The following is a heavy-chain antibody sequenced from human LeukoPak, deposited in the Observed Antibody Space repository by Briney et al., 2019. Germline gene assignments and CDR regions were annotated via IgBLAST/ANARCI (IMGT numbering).Heavy chain of an antibody. V-gene: IGHV1-69*04. CDR1: GGTFSSYA. CDR2: IIPILGIA. D-gene: IGHD2-2*02. CDR3: ARGSANVVPAAILVFDY. Sequence: SVKVPCKASGGTFSSYAISWVRQAPGQGLEWMGRIIPILGIANYAQKFQGRVTITADKSTSTAYMELSSLRSEDTAVYYCARGSANVVPAAILVFDYWGQGTLVTVSS. J-gene: IGHJ4*02.